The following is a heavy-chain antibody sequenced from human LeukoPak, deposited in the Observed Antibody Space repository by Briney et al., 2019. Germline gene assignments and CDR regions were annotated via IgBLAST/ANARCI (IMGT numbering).Heavy chain of an antibody. CDR3: ARTPGPAGSYYCYYMDV. Sequence: TSETLSLTCAVYGGSFSGYYWSWIRQPPGKGLEWIGEINHSGSTNYNPPLKSRVTISVDTSKNQFSLKLSSVTAADTAVYYCARTPGPAGSYYCYYMDVWGKGTTVTVSS. J-gene: IGHJ6*03. D-gene: IGHD2-2*01. CDR1: GGSFSGYY. V-gene: IGHV4-34*01. CDR2: INHSGST.